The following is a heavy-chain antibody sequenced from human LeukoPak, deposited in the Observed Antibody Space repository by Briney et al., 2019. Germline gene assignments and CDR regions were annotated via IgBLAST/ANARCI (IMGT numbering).Heavy chain of an antibody. D-gene: IGHD4-17*01. CDR3: TTDRDYGDYPEYYFDY. J-gene: IGHJ4*02. V-gene: IGHV3-15*01. CDR2: IKSKTDGGTT. Sequence: GGSLRLSCAASRFTFSDAWMSWVRQAPGKGLEWVGHIKSKTDGGTTDYAAPVKGRFTISRDDSKNTLYLQMNNLKTEDTAVYYCTTDRDYGDYPEYYFDYWGQGTLVTVSS. CDR1: RFTFSDAW.